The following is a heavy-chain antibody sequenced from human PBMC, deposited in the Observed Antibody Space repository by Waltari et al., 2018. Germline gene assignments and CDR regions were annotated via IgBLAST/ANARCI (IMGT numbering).Heavy chain of an antibody. Sequence: EVQLVESGGGLVKPGGSLRLSCAASGFTFSSYSMNWVRQAPGKGLEWVSSISSSSSYIYYADSVKGRFTISRDNAKNSLYLQMNSLRAEDTAVYYCARNPYSYGYVDYWGQGTLVTVSS. V-gene: IGHV3-21*01. CDR2: ISSSSSYI. D-gene: IGHD5-18*01. CDR1: GFTFSSYS. CDR3: ARNPYSYGYVDY. J-gene: IGHJ4*02.